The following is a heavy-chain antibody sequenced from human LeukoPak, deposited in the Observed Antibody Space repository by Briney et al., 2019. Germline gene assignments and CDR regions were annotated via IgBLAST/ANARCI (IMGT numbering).Heavy chain of an antibody. V-gene: IGHV4-30-4*08. CDR3: ARPYGGYRGDAFDI. CDR2: IYYSGST. D-gene: IGHD5-12*01. Sequence: PSETLSLTCTVSGGSISSGDYYWSWIRQPPGKGLVWIGYIYYSGSTYYNPSLKSRVTISVDTSKNQFSLKLSSVTATDTAVYYCARPYGGYRGDAFDIWGQGTMVTVSS. J-gene: IGHJ3*02. CDR1: GGSISSGDYY.